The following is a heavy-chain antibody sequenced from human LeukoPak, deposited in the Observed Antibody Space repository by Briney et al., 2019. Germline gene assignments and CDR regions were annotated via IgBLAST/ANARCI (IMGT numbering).Heavy chain of an antibody. CDR3: ATYSTRNAREFQS. CDR1: GFTFSSYS. Sequence: GGSLRLSCAASGFTFSSYSMNWVRQAPGKGLEWVANIKTDASEKYYADSVKGRFTISRDNAKMSLYLQMHSLRVEDTAVYYCATYSTRNAREFQSWGQGTLVTVSS. CDR2: IKTDASEK. J-gene: IGHJ1*01. D-gene: IGHD4-11*01. V-gene: IGHV3-7*01.